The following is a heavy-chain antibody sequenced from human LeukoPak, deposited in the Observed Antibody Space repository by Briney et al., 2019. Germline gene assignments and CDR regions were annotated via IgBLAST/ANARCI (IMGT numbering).Heavy chain of an antibody. CDR2: IYYSGST. V-gene: IGHV4-59*08. CDR1: GGSISSYY. CDR3: ARGARAGYNLEPFDY. Sequence: SETLSLTCTVSGGSISSYYWSWIRQPPGKGLEWIGYIYYSGSTKYNPSLKSRVTISVDTSKNQFSLKLSSVSATVTAVYYCARGARAGYNLEPFDYWGQGTLVTVSS. J-gene: IGHJ4*02. D-gene: IGHD5-24*01.